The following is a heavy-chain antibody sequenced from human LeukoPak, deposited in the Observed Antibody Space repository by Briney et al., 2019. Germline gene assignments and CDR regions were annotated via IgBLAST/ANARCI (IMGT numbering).Heavy chain of an antibody. CDR3: ARGFSWYEVPHWFDP. V-gene: IGHV1-18*01. CDR1: GYTFTNYG. D-gene: IGHD6-13*01. CDR2: ISAYNGNT. Sequence: GASVKVSCKASGYTFTNYGISWVRQAPGQGLAWMGWISAYNGNTNYAQKLQGRVTMTTDTSTSTAYMELRSLRSDDTAVYYCARGFSWYEVPHWFDPWGQGTLVTVSS. J-gene: IGHJ5*02.